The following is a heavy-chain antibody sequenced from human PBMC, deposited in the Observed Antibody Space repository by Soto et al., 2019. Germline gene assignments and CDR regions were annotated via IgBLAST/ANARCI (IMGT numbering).Heavy chain of an antibody. CDR3: ARTGCSGGSCSPNWFDP. CDR1: GYSFTSYW. D-gene: IGHD2-15*01. V-gene: IGHV5-51*01. Sequence: GYSFTSYWIGWVRQMPGKGLEWMGIIYPGDSDTRYSPSFQGQVTISADKSISTAYLQWSSLKASDTAMYYCARTGCSGGSCSPNWFDPWGQGTLVTVSS. CDR2: IYPGDSDT. J-gene: IGHJ5*02.